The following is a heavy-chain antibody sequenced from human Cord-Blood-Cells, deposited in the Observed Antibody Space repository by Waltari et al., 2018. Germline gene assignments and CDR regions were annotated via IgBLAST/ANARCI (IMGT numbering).Heavy chain of an antibody. CDR2: NNRDGRST. CDR1: GFTFSSYW. D-gene: IGHD3-10*01. V-gene: IGHV3-74*01. Sequence: EVQLVESGGGLVQPGGSLRLSCAASGFTFSSYWMHWVRQAPGKGLVWVSRNNRDGRSTSNADAVKGRFTISRDNAKNTLYLQMNSLRAEDTAVYYCARGGSGSYWDWFDPWGQGTLVTVSS. CDR3: ARGGSGSYWDWFDP. J-gene: IGHJ5*02.